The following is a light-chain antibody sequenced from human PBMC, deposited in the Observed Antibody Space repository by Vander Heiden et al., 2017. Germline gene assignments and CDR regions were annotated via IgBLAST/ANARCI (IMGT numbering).Light chain of an antibody. V-gene: IGKV1-39*01. Sequence: DIQMTQSPSSLSASVGDRVTITCRASQSISSYFNWYQQKPGKAPKLLIYAASSLQSGVPSRFSGSGSGTDFTLTISSLQPEDFATYYCQQSYSTPLTFDGGTKVEIK. J-gene: IGKJ4*01. CDR3: QQSYSTPLT. CDR1: QSISSY. CDR2: AAS.